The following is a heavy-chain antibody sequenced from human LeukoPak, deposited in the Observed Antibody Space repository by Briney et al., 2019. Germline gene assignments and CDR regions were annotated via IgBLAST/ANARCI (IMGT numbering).Heavy chain of an antibody. CDR2: IYYSGST. J-gene: IGHJ2*01. Sequence: SETLSLTCTASGGSTSSYYWSWIRQPPGKGLEWIGYIYYSGSTNYNPSLKSRVTISVDTSKNQFSLKLSSVTAADTAVYYCAREHNWYFDLWGRGTLVTVSS. CDR3: AREHNWYFDL. V-gene: IGHV4-59*01. CDR1: GGSTSSYY.